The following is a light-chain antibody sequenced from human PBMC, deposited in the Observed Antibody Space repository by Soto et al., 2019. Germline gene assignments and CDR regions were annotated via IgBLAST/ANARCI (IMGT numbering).Light chain of an antibody. CDR3: QQYNNWPRT. J-gene: IGKJ1*01. CDR2: GAS. CDR1: QSVSTN. Sequence: IVMTQYPGTLPVSQGDRSALSCRASQSVSTNLAWYQHKPGQAPRLLIYGASTRATGIPARFSGSGSGTEFTLTISSLQSEDFAVYYCQQYNNWPRTFGQGTKVDIK. V-gene: IGKV3-15*01.